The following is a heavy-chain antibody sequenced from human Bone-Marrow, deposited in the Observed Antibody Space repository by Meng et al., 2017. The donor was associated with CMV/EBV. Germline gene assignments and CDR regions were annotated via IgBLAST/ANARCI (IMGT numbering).Heavy chain of an antibody. CDR3: ARGPYCSSTSCYIYFDS. CDR1: GGTFSSYA. J-gene: IGHJ4*02. V-gene: IGHV1-69*10. D-gene: IGHD2-2*02. CDR2: IIPILGIA. Sequence: SVKVSCKASGGTFSSYAISWVRQAPGQGLEWMGGIIPILGIANYAQKFQGRVTITADKSTSTAYMELSSLRSEDTAVYYVARGPYCSSTSCYIYFDSWGQGTLVTGSS.